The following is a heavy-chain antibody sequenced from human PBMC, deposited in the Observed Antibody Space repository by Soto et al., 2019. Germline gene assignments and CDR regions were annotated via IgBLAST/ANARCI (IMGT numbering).Heavy chain of an antibody. CDR1: GFTFSGHA. D-gene: IGHD3-10*01. Sequence: EVQLLESGGGLVQPGGSLRLSCAASGFTFSGHAMSWVRQAPGRGLEWVSATSGRGDTTYYADSVKGRFTISRDNSKKTLDLKMNSLRTEDTAVYYCAKELSRSRFGEDIDSWGQGTLVTVSS. CDR2: TSGRGDTT. J-gene: IGHJ4*02. V-gene: IGHV3-23*01. CDR3: AKELSRSRFGEDIDS.